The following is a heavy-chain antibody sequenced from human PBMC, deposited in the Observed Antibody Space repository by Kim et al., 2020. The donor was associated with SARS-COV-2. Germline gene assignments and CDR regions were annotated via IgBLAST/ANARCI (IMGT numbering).Heavy chain of an antibody. V-gene: IGHV1-69*13. CDR3: ARGPPVKEDYDILTGYYFLAWFDP. J-gene: IGHJ5*02. Sequence: SVKVSCKASGGTFSSYAISWVRQAPGQGLEWMGGIIPIFGTANYAQKFQGRVTITADESTSTAYMELSSLGSEDTAVYYCARGPPVKEDYDILTGYYFLAWFDPWGQGTLVTVSS. CDR1: GGTFSSYA. D-gene: IGHD3-9*01. CDR2: IIPIFGTA.